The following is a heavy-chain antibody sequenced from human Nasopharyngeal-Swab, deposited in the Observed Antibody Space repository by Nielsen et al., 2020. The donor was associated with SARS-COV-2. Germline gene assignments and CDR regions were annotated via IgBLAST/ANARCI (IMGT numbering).Heavy chain of an antibody. CDR1: GFSLSSYW. V-gene: IGHV3-74*01. D-gene: IGHD2-21*01. CDR3: AKAPYLRGLDV. Sequence: GESLKISCAASGFSLSSYWMHWVRQAPGKGLSWVSRINPDGNTINYADSVKGRFTISRDTAKNTLYLQMNSLRVEDTALYYCAKAPYLRGLDVWGHGTTVTVSS. J-gene: IGHJ6*02. CDR2: INPDGNTI.